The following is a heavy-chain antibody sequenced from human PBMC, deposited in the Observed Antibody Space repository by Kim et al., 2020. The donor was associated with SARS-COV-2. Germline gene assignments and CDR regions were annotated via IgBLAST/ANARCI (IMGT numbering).Heavy chain of an antibody. CDR1: GFTFSSYW. CDR3: AREVIGGLEELLYYYYYGMDV. Sequence: GGSLRLSCAASGFTFSSYWMSWVRQAPGKGLEWVANIKQDGSEKYYVDSVKGRFTISRDNAKNSLYLQMNSLRAEDTAVYYCAREVIGGLEELLYYYYYGMDVWGQGTTVTVSS. D-gene: IGHD3-10*01. CDR2: IKQDGSEK. V-gene: IGHV3-7*01. J-gene: IGHJ6*02.